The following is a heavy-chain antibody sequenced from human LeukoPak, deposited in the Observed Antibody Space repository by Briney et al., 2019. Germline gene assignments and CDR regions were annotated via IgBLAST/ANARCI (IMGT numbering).Heavy chain of an antibody. CDR1: GGSTRTNYNY. V-gene: IGHV4-39*01. CDR2: IYYSGST. J-gene: IGHJ2*01. D-gene: IGHD5-24*01. Sequence: SETLSLTCTVSGGSTRTNYNYWGWIRQPPGKGLEWIGSIYYSGSTYYNPSLKSRVTISVDTSKNQFSLNLRSVTAADTAVYYCASSHGYNPDWYFDLWGRGTLITVSS. CDR3: ASSHGYNPDWYFDL.